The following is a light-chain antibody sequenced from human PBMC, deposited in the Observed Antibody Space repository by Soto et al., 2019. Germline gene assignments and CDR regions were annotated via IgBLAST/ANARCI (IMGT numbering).Light chain of an antibody. Sequence: EIVLTQSPATLSLSPGERATLSCRVSQGVSNFLAWYQQKPGQAPRLLIYDASNRATGIPARFSGSGSGTDFTLTISSLEPGDFAVYYCQQRTNWPWTFGQGTKVEIK. V-gene: IGKV3-11*01. CDR3: QQRTNWPWT. CDR2: DAS. CDR1: QGVSNF. J-gene: IGKJ1*01.